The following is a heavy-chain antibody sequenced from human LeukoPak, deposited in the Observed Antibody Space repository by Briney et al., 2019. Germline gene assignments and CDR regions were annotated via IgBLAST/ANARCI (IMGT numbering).Heavy chain of an antibody. CDR3: ARDGRAVAEKYYFDY. CDR1: GYTFTGYY. D-gene: IGHD6-19*01. J-gene: IGHJ4*02. V-gene: IGHV1-2*06. Sequence: GASVKVSCKASGYTFTGYYMHWVRQAPGQELEWMGRIDPNSGGTNYAQKFQGRVTMTRDTSISTAYMELSRLRSDDTAVYYCARDGRAVAEKYYFDYWGQGTLVTVSS. CDR2: IDPNSGGT.